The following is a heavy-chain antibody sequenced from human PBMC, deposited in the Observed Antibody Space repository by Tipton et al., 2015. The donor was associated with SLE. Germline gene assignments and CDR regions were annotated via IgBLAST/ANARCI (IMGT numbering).Heavy chain of an antibody. J-gene: IGHJ4*02. CDR1: GGSISSGSYY. Sequence: TLSLTCTVSGGSISSGSYYWSWIRQPPGKGLEWIGYIYYSGSTNYNPSLKSRVTISVDTSKNQFSLKLSSVTAADTAVYYCAREGGSWYCLDCWGQGTPVTVAS. CDR3: AREGGSWYCLDC. CDR2: IYYSGST. V-gene: IGHV4-61*01. D-gene: IGHD6-13*01.